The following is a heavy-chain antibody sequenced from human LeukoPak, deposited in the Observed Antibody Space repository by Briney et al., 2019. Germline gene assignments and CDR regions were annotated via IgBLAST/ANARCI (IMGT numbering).Heavy chain of an antibody. J-gene: IGHJ4*02. CDR3: AKELYFGSGSYPDY. V-gene: IGHV3-30*18. D-gene: IGHD3-10*01. Sequence: QPGGSLRLSCAASGFTFSSYGMHWVRQAPGKGLEWVAVISHDGSDSHYADSVKGRFTISRDNSKNTVYLQMSSLRPEDTAVYFCAKELYFGSGSYPDYWGQGTLVRVSS. CDR2: ISHDGSDS. CDR1: GFTFSSYG.